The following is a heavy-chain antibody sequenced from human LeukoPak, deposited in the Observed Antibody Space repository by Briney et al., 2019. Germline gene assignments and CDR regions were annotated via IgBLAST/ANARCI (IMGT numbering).Heavy chain of an antibody. J-gene: IGHJ5*02. D-gene: IGHD3-10*01. CDR1: GFTFGAYA. V-gene: IGHV3-23*01. CDR3: AREASMVRGPFDP. Sequence: GGSLRLSCEASGFTFGAYAMTWVRQAPGKGLEWVSSIGSDNKPHYSESVKGRFAISRDNSKSMLFLQLNSLRAEDTALYYCAREASMVRGPFDPWGQGTLVTVSS. CDR2: IGSDNKP.